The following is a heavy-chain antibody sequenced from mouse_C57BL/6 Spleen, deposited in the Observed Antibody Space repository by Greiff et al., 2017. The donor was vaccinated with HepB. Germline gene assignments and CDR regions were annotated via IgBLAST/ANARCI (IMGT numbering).Heavy chain of an antibody. CDR1: GYTFTSYW. V-gene: IGHV1-59*01. D-gene: IGHD3-3*01. CDR3: ALRRGLLYAMDY. J-gene: IGHJ4*01. CDR2: IDPSDSYT. Sequence: VQLQQSGAELVRPGTSVKLSCKASGYTFTSYWMHWVKQRPGQGLEWIGVIDPSDSYTNYNQKFKGKATLTVDTSSSTAYMQLSSLTSEDSAVYYCALRRGLLYAMDYWGQGTSVTVSS.